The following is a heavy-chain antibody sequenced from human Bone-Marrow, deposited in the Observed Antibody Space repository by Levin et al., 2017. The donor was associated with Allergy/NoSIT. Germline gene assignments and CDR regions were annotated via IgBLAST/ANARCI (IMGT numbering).Heavy chain of an antibody. Sequence: GGSLRLSCTASGFTFASYGIHWVRQAPGKGLEWVAGIWFDGTHEHYADSVRGRFTVSRDNSKSTLYLQLNSLRAEDTAVYYCAREYADYYFDYWGQGTLVTVSS. CDR3: AREYADYYFDY. J-gene: IGHJ4*02. CDR1: GFTFASYG. V-gene: IGHV3-33*01. D-gene: IGHD2-8*01. CDR2: IWFDGTHE.